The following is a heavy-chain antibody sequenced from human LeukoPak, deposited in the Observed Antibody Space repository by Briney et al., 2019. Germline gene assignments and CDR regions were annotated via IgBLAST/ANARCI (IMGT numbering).Heavy chain of an antibody. V-gene: IGHV3-9*01. CDR1: GFTFDDYA. CDR3: AKDRAATYYYGMDV. Sequence: GGSLRLSCAASGFTFDDYALHWVRQAPGKGLEWVAGVTWNSNARGYADSVKGRFTITRDDAKNSLYLQMNSLRAEDTALYYCAKDRAATYYYGMDVWGQGTTVTVS. CDR2: VTWNSNAR. D-gene: IGHD1-26*01. J-gene: IGHJ6*02.